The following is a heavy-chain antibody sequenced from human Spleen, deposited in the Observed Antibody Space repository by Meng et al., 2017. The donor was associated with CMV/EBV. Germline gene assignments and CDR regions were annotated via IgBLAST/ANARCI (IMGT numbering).Heavy chain of an antibody. CDR1: GGSISSGDYY. CDR3: ARDSADFWSGYTY. J-gene: IGHJ4*02. CDR2: IYYSGST. V-gene: IGHV4-30-4*08. Sequence: LRLSCSVFGGSISSGDYYWSWIRQPPGKGLEWIGYIYYSGSTYYNPSLKSRVFISVDASNNQFSLRLSSVTAADTAVYYCARDSADFWSGYTYWGQGTLVTVSS. D-gene: IGHD3-3*01.